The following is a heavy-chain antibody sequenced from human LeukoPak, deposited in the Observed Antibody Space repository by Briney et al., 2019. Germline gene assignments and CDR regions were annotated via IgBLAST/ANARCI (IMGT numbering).Heavy chain of an antibody. J-gene: IGHJ3*02. V-gene: IGHV3-53*01. Sequence: PGGSLRLSCAASGFTVSSNYMSWVRQAPGKGLEWVSVIYSGGSTYYADSVKGRFTISRDNSKNTLYLQMNSLRAEDTAVYYCARDSQLLLDAFDIWGQGTMVTVSS. CDR1: GFTVSSNY. CDR3: ARDSQLLLDAFDI. D-gene: IGHD2-21*02. CDR2: IYSGGST.